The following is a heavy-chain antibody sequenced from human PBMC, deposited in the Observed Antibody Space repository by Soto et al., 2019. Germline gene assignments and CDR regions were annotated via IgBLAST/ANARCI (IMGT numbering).Heavy chain of an antibody. CDR2: ISYDGSNK. V-gene: IGHV3-30-3*01. D-gene: IGHD4-17*01. J-gene: IGHJ2*01. Sequence: PGGSLRLSCAASGFTFSSYAMHWVRQAPGKGLEWVAVISYDGSNKYYADSVKGRFTISRDNSKNTLYLQMNSLRAEDTAVYYCASLGDRTAGFPYWYFDLWGRGTLVTVSS. CDR1: GFTFSSYA. CDR3: ASLGDRTAGFPYWYFDL.